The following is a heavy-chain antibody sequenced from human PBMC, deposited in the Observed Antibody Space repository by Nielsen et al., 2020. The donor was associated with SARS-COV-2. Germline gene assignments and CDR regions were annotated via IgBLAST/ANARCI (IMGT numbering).Heavy chain of an antibody. Sequence: ASVKVSCKASGYTFTSYGISWVRQAPGQGLEWMGWISAYNGNTNYAQKLQGRATMTTDTSTSTAYMELRSLRSDDTAVYYCARDLSDDILTGYYYYYGMDVWGQGTTVTVSS. CDR3: ARDLSDDILTGYYYYYGMDV. D-gene: IGHD3-9*01. J-gene: IGHJ6*02. V-gene: IGHV1-18*01. CDR2: ISAYNGNT. CDR1: GYTFTSYG.